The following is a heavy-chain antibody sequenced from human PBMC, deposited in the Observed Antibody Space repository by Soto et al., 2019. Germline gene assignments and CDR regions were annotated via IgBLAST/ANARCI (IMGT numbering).Heavy chain of an antibody. CDR2: LYCDDDK. J-gene: IGHJ4*02. V-gene: IGHV2-5*02. CDR1: GFSLSTSGVG. D-gene: IGHD3-22*01. CDR3: AHRLDDSSCYSFDY. Sequence: QITLKEAGPTLVKPTQTLTLTCTFSGFSLSTSGVGVAWIRQPPVKALEWLALLYCDDDKRYSPSLKNRLTITKDTSKNHVVLIMINMDPVDTATYYCAHRLDDSSCYSFDYWGQGTLVTVSS.